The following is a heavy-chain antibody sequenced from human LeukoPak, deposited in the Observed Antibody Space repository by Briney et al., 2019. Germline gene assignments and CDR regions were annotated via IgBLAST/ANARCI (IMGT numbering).Heavy chain of an antibody. Sequence: SVKASCKASGGTFSSYAISWVRQAPGQGLEWMGRIIPILGTANYAQKFQGRVTITADKSTSTAYMELSSLRSEDTAVYYCARGHYGVSGPRAFDYWGQGTLVTVSS. CDR1: GGTFSSYA. CDR2: IIPILGTA. V-gene: IGHV1-69*04. D-gene: IGHD1-26*01. J-gene: IGHJ4*02. CDR3: ARGHYGVSGPRAFDY.